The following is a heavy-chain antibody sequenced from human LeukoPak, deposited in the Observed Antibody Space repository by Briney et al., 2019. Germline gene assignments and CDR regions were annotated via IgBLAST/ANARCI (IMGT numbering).Heavy chain of an antibody. CDR3: VNHWKQLWSPFDY. V-gene: IGHV3-7*01. D-gene: IGHD5-18*01. Sequence: GGSLRLSCAASGFTFSSYWMSWVRQAPGKGLEWVANIKQDGSQKFYVDSVKGRFTISRDNAKSSLYLQMNSLRAEDTAVYYCVNHWKQLWSPFDYWGQGTLVTVSS. CDR1: GFTFSSYW. J-gene: IGHJ4*02. CDR2: IKQDGSQK.